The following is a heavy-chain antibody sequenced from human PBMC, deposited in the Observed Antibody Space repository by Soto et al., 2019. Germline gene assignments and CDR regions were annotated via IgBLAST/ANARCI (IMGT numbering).Heavy chain of an antibody. Sequence: ETLSLTLAVYGGSFSGYYCSWIRQPPGKGLEWIGEINHSGGTNYNPSLKSRVTISVDTSKNQFSLKLSSVTAADTAVYYCAREVAAASLYYYYYGMDVWGQGTTVTRLL. CDR3: AREVAAASLYYYYYGMDV. D-gene: IGHD6-13*01. J-gene: IGHJ6*02. CDR1: GGSFSGYY. V-gene: IGHV4-34*01. CDR2: INHSGGT.